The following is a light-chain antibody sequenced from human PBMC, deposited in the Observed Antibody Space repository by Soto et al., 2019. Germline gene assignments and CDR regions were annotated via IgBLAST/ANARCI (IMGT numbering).Light chain of an antibody. V-gene: IGKV3-15*01. J-gene: IGKJ4*01. Sequence: ELVLTQSPATLSVSPGERATLSCRASQGVGSTLAWYQQEPGQAPRLLIYDASTRATGIPARFSGDGSGTEFTLPISSLPSDDFAVYYCQHYKTSPLTFGGGTRVEI. CDR3: QHYKTSPLT. CDR2: DAS. CDR1: QGVGST.